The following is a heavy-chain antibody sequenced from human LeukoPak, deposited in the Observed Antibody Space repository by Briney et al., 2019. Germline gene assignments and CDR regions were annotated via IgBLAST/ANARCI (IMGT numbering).Heavy chain of an antibody. J-gene: IGHJ3*02. V-gene: IGHV1-69*13. CDR3: ASPSIFGVVNAFDI. CDR1: GGTFSSYA. Sequence: ASVKVSCKASGGTFSSYAISWVRQAPGQGLEWMGGIIPIFGTANYAQKFQGRVTITADESTSTAYMELSSLRSEDTAVYYCASPSIFGVVNAFDIWGQGTMVTVSS. D-gene: IGHD3-3*01. CDR2: IIPIFGTA.